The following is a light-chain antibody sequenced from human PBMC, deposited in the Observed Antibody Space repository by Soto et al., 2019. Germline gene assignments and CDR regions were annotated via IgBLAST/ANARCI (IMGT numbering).Light chain of an antibody. CDR2: DAS. CDR1: ESVSSK. CDR3: QQLRTVTWIT. V-gene: IGKV3-11*01. J-gene: IGKJ5*01. Sequence: QAPPQLCVSRGGKAALAFRAGESVSSKLVWYQQKPGQARRLLIYDASNRATGITARFSGSGSGTDFTLTICSLEPADFGGYYCQQLRTVTWITVGQGGRLDNK.